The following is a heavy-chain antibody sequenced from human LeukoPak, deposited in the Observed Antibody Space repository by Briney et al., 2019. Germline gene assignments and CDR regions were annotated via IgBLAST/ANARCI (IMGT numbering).Heavy chain of an antibody. Sequence: PSETLSLTCAVYGGSFSGYYWSWIRQPPGKGLEWIGEINHSGSTNYNPSLKSRVTISVDTSKNQFSLKLSSVTAADTAVYYCASSTTVRGVFDRHGWFDPWGQGTLVTVSS. CDR1: GGSFSGYY. V-gene: IGHV4-34*01. J-gene: IGHJ5*02. CDR3: ASSTTVRGVFDRHGWFDP. D-gene: IGHD3-10*01. CDR2: INHSGST.